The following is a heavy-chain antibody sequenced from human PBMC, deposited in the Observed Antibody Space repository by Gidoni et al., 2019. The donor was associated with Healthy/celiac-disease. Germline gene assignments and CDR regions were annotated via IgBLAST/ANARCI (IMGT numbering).Heavy chain of an antibody. Sequence: QVQLVQSGAEVKKPGSSGRVSCKASGGTFSSYATRWVRQAPGQGLEWMGGIIPIFGTANYAQKFQGRVTITADESTSTAYMELSSLRSEDTAVYYCARDSVGSSGWYSSYYYYGMDVWGQGTTVTVSS. J-gene: IGHJ6*02. V-gene: IGHV1-69*01. CDR3: ARDSVGSSGWYSSYYYYGMDV. D-gene: IGHD6-19*01. CDR2: IIPIFGTA. CDR1: GGTFSSYA.